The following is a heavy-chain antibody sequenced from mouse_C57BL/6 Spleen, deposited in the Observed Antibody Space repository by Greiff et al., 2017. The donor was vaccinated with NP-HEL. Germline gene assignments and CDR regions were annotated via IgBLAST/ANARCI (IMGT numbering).Heavy chain of an antibody. Sequence: QVQLQQSGAELVMPGASVKLSCKASGYTFTSYWMHWVKQRPGQGLEWIGEIDPSDSYTNYNQKFKGKSTLTVDKSSSTAYMQLSSLTSEDSVVYYCARAPRGSSGLMDYWGQGTSVTVSS. CDR2: IDPSDSYT. CDR3: ARAPRGSSGLMDY. J-gene: IGHJ4*01. CDR1: GYTFTSYW. V-gene: IGHV1-69*01. D-gene: IGHD3-2*02.